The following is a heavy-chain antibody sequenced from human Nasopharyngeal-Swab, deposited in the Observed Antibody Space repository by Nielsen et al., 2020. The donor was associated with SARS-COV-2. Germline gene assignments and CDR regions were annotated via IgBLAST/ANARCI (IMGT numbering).Heavy chain of an antibody. CDR3: AKESSTYCYDN. V-gene: IGHV3-30*18. J-gene: IGHJ4*02. CDR1: GFTFSSYG. D-gene: IGHD3-3*02. Sequence: GESLKISCAASGFTFSSYGMHWVRQAPGKGLEWVGIISSGGRTQVYADSVEGRFTISRDDPGNTLYLQMNSLRPEDTAVYYCAKESSTYCYDNWGQGTLVTVSS. CDR2: ISSGGRTQ.